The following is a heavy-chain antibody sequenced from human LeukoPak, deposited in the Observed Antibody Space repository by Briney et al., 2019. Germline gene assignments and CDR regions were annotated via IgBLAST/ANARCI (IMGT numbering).Heavy chain of an antibody. V-gene: IGHV3-21*01. CDR3: ARDDSGGLTDF. J-gene: IGHJ4*02. Sequence: PGGSLRLSCAGSGFTFGTYSMNWVRQAPGKGLEWVSSISSGGGNIHYADSLKGRFTISRDNAKNSLYLQMNSLRAEDTAVYYCARDDSGGLTDFWGRGTLVTVSS. D-gene: IGHD6-19*01. CDR2: ISSGGGNI. CDR1: GFTFGTYS.